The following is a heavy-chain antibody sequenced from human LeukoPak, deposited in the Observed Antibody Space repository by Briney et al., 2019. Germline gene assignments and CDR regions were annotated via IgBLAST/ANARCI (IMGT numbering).Heavy chain of an antibody. V-gene: IGHV3-66*02. CDR3: ARARSRYYYYMDV. CDR1: GFSFNIYT. Sequence: GGSLRLSCAASGFSFNIYTMNWVRQAPGKGLEWVSVIYSGGSTYYADSVKGRFTISRDNSKNTLYLQMNSLRAEDTAVYYCARARSRYYYYMDVWGKGTTVTVSS. CDR2: IYSGGST. D-gene: IGHD3-10*01. J-gene: IGHJ6*03.